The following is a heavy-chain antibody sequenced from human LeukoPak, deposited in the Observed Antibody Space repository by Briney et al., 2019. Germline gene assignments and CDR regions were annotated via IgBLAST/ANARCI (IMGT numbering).Heavy chain of an antibody. CDR2: ISSSGSTI. D-gene: IGHD1-14*01. V-gene: IGHV3-11*01. Sequence: GGSLRPSCAASGFTFSDYYMSWIRQAPGKGLEWVSYISSSGSTIYYADSVKGRFTISRDNAKNSLYLQMNSLRAEDTAVYYCASLEGVPEEDFDYWGQGTLVTVSS. CDR1: GFTFSDYY. J-gene: IGHJ4*02. CDR3: ASLEGVPEEDFDY.